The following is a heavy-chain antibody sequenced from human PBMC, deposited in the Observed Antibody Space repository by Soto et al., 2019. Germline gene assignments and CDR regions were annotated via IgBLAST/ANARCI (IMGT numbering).Heavy chain of an antibody. Sequence: QVQLVQSGAEVKKPGSSVKVSCKASGGTFGSSGISWVRQAPGQGLEWVGGIIPAFGTGNYAPKFQGRVTVTADQSTSTAYMELSSLRSEDTAVYYSARGYKCSWDVFDLWGQGTLVTVSS. D-gene: IGHD6-13*01. J-gene: IGHJ5*02. V-gene: IGHV1-69*01. CDR2: IIPAFGTG. CDR1: GGTFGSSG. CDR3: ARGYKCSWDVFDL.